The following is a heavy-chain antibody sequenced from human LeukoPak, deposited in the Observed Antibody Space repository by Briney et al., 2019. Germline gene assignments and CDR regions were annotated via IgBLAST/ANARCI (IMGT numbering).Heavy chain of an antibody. V-gene: IGHV4-34*01. J-gene: IGHJ5*02. CDR3: ARPTSWVNYFDP. CDR2: ISHSGST. D-gene: IGHD1-7*01. Sequence: SDTLSLSCAVLGGSFSGYYWSWIRQPPGKGLEWIGEISHSGSTHYNPSLKSRVTISLDMSKNHFSLKLNSVTAADTAVYYCARPTSWVNYFDPWGQGTLVTVLS. CDR1: GGSFSGYY.